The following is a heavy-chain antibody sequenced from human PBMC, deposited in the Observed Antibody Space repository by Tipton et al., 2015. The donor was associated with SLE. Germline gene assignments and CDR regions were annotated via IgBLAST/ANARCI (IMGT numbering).Heavy chain of an antibody. V-gene: IGHV3-66*02. Sequence: SLRLSCAASGFTFSNAWMSWVRQAPGKGLEWVSVIYSGGSTYYADSVKGRFTISRDNSKNTLYLQMNSLRAEDTAVYYCARLLIAVAGTDYWGQGTLVTVSS. CDR3: ARLLIAVAGTDY. D-gene: IGHD6-19*01. CDR1: GFTFSNAW. CDR2: IYSGGST. J-gene: IGHJ4*02.